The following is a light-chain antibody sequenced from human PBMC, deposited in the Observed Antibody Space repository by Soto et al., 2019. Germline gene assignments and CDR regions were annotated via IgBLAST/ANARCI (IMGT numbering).Light chain of an antibody. CDR3: SSYTSVSTVV. J-gene: IGLJ3*02. Sequence: QSALTQPASVSGSPGQSITISCPGTSNDVGGFNYVSWYQQHPGKAPKLIIYEVRNRPSGVSNRFSGSKSGNTASLTISGLQAEDEAEYYCSSYTSVSTVVFGGGTKLTVL. CDR1: SNDVGGFNY. CDR2: EVR. V-gene: IGLV2-14*01.